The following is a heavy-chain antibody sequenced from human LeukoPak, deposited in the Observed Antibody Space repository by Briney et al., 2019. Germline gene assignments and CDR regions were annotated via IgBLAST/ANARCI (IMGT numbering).Heavy chain of an antibody. CDR3: ARGHDYYYYYYMDV. CDR2: ISAYNGNT. J-gene: IGHJ6*03. Sequence: ASVKVSCKASGYTFTSYGISWVRQAPGQGLEWMGWISAYNGNTRYAQKLQGRVTMTTDTSTSTAYMELRSLRSDDTAVYYCARGHDYYYYYYMDVWGKGTTVTVSS. CDR1: GYTFTSYG. V-gene: IGHV1-18*01.